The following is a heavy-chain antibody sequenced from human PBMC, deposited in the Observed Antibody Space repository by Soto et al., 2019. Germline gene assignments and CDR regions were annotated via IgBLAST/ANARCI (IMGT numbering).Heavy chain of an antibody. J-gene: IGHJ4*02. D-gene: IGHD6-19*01. CDR2: ISAYNGNT. Sequence: ASVKVSCKASGYTFTSYGMSWVRQAPGQGLEWMGWISAYNGNTNYAQRLQGRVTMTTDTSTSTAYMELRSLRSDDTAVYYCARDQRYSSGWYVVAYDYWGQGTLVTVSS. V-gene: IGHV1-18*01. CDR3: ARDQRYSSGWYVVAYDY. CDR1: GYTFTSYG.